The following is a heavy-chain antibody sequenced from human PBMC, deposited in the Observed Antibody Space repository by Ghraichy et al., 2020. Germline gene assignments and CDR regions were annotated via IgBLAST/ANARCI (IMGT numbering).Heavy chain of an antibody. Sequence: GALRLSCAASGFTFSSYWMSWVRQAPGKGLEWVANIKQDKSEKYYVDSVKGRFTISRDNAKNSLFLQMNSLRAEDTAVYYCARWEDQDSSYDAFDIWGQGTMVAISS. CDR2: IKQDKSEK. V-gene: IGHV3-7*01. CDR3: ARWEDQDSSYDAFDI. D-gene: IGHD6-6*01. J-gene: IGHJ3*02. CDR1: GFTFSSYW.